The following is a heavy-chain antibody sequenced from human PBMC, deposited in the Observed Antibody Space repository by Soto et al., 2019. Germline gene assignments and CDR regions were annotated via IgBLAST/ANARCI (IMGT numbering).Heavy chain of an antibody. J-gene: IGHJ6*02. Sequence: QVQLVQSGAEVKKPGSSVKVSCKASGGTFSSYAISWVRQAPGQGLEWMGGIIPTFGTANYAQKFQGRVTITADKSTSTAYMELSSLRSEDTAVYYCASPCSSTSCYNPLYYYYYYGMDVWGQGTTVTVSS. CDR2: IIPTFGTA. CDR1: GGTFSSYA. V-gene: IGHV1-69*06. D-gene: IGHD2-2*02. CDR3: ASPCSSTSCYNPLYYYYYYGMDV.